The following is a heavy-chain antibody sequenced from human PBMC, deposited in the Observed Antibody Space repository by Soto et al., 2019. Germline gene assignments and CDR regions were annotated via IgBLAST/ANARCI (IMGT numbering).Heavy chain of an antibody. CDR2: ISSSSSYI. CDR3: ARGPARYFDWFTDY. CDR1: GFTFSSYS. V-gene: IGHV3-21*01. Sequence: GGSLRLSCAASGFTFSSYSMNWVRQAPGKGLEWVSSISSSSSYIYYADSVKGRFTISRDNAKNSLYLQMNSLRAEDTAVYYCARGPARYFDWFTDYWGQGTLVTVSS. J-gene: IGHJ4*02. D-gene: IGHD3-9*01.